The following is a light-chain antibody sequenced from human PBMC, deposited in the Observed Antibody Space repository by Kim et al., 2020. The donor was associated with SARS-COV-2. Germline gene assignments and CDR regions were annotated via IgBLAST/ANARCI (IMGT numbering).Light chain of an antibody. CDR2: LAS. J-gene: IGKJ2*03. CDR3: QQYYSTPPS. Sequence: ATLNGKSSQTVLYNSNNKNYLAWYQQKPGQAPKLLIYLASIRESGVSDRFSGCGSETDFTLTISSLQAEDVAVYYCQQYYSTPPSFGQGTKLEI. CDR1: QTVLYNSNNKNY. V-gene: IGKV4-1*01.